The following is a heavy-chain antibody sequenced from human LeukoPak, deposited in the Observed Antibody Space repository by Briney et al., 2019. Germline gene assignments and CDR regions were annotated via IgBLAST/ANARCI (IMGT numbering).Heavy chain of an antibody. V-gene: IGHV1-18*01. J-gene: IGHJ4*02. D-gene: IGHD2-2*02. CDR3: ATTRYTSARSPGDFDY. CDR1: GNTFSSYG. CDR2: ITPYNGNT. Sequence: RASVKVSCKASGNTFSSYGISCVRQAPGQGLEWMGWITPYNGNTNYVQKFQGRVTMTTDTSTSTAYLELRSLRSDDTAVYYCATTRYTSARSPGDFDYWGQGTLLTVSS.